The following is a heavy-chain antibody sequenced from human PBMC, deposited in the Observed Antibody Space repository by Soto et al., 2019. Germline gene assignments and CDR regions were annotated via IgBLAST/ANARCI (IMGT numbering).Heavy chain of an antibody. J-gene: IGHJ4*02. D-gene: IGHD5-12*01. CDR3: AKVSLPRYSGYEGAGSFDY. CDR2: ISWNSGSI. Sequence: GGSLRLSCAASGFTFDDYAMHWVRQAPGKGLEWVSGISWNSGSIGYADSVKGRFTISRDNAKNSLYLQMNSLRAEDTALYYCAKVSLPRYSGYEGAGSFDYWGQGTLVTVSS. CDR1: GFTFDDYA. V-gene: IGHV3-9*01.